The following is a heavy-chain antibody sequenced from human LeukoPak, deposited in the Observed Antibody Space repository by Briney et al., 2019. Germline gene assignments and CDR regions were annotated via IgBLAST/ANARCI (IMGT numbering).Heavy chain of an antibody. CDR1: EFTFSSYA. J-gene: IGHJ1*01. CDR3: AKHHYYAVLGLFQN. V-gene: IGHV3-23*01. CDR2: LSGSGGST. D-gene: IGHD3-10*01. Sequence: GGPLGLSCAASEFTFSSYAVKGLPQAPGKGLEWVSALSGSGGSTYYADSERGRFTISSDNSKNTLHLQMNSLRAETTSVYYCAKHHYYAVLGLFQNWGQGTLVTVSS.